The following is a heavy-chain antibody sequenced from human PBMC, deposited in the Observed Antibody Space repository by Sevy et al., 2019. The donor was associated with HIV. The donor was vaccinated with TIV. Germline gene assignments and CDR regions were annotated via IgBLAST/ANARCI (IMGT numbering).Heavy chain of an antibody. CDR2: VFHSGST. J-gene: IGHJ4*02. Sequence: SETLSLTCAVSGYSITSGYLWGWIRQPPGKGLEWIGSVFHSGSTYYNPSLNSRVIISVDTSKNQFPLKLNSVTAADSAGYYGGRHSHGSGTYYVPFDSWGQGTLVTVSS. V-gene: IGHV4-38-2*01. CDR3: GRHSHGSGTYYVPFDS. D-gene: IGHD3-10*01. CDR1: GYSITSGYL.